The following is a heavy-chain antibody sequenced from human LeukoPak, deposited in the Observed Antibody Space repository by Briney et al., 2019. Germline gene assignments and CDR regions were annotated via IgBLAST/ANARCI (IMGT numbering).Heavy chain of an antibody. D-gene: IGHD2-21*01. Sequence: PSETLSLTCTVSGGSISSSSYYWGWIRQPPGKGLEWIGSIYYSGSTYYNPSLESRVTISVDTSKNQFSLKLSSVTAADTAVYYCAREYGIPNWFDPWGQGTLVTVSS. V-gene: IGHV4-39*07. CDR1: GGSISSSSYY. CDR2: IYYSGST. CDR3: AREYGIPNWFDP. J-gene: IGHJ5*02.